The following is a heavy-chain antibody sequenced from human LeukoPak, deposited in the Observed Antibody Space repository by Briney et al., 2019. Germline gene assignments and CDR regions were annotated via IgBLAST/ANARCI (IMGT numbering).Heavy chain of an antibody. Sequence: PSETLSLTCTVSGGSISSSSYYWGWIRQPPGKGLEWIGSIYYSGSTYYNPSLKSRVTISVDTSKNQFSLKLSSVTAADTAVYYCARLMCSGGSCSGDYWGQGTLVTVYS. CDR1: GGSISSSSYY. V-gene: IGHV4-39*01. CDR2: IYYSGST. J-gene: IGHJ4*02. D-gene: IGHD2-15*01. CDR3: ARLMCSGGSCSGDY.